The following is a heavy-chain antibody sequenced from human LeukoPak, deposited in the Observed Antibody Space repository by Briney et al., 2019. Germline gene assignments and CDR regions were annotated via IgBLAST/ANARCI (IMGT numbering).Heavy chain of an antibody. CDR3: ARLYYDFWSGYPYYFDY. V-gene: IGHV4-59*08. Sequence: SETLSLTCTVSGGSISSYYWSWIRQPPGKGLEWIGYIYYSGSTNYNPPLKSRVTISVDTSKNQFSLKLSSVTAADTAVYYRARLYYDFWSGYPYYFDYWGQGTLVTVSS. D-gene: IGHD3-3*01. CDR2: IYYSGST. J-gene: IGHJ4*02. CDR1: GGSISSYY.